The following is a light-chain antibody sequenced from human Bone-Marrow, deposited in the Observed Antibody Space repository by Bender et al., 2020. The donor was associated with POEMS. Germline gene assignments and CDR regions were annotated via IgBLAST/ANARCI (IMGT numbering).Light chain of an antibody. V-gene: IGLV2-11*01. Sequence: QSALTQPRSVSGSPGQPVTTPCTGTSSVVGGYNYVPWYQQHPGKAPKLMIYDVTKRPSGVPDPFSGSKSGNTASLTISGLRADDEADYYCWSYAGNSTFVFGTGTKVTVL. CDR3: WSYAGNSTFV. CDR1: SSVVGGYNY. J-gene: IGLJ1*01. CDR2: DVT.